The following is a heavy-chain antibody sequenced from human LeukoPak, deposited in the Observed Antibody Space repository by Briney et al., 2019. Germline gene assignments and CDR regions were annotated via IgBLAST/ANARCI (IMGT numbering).Heavy chain of an antibody. Sequence: GGSLRLSCAASGFTFSSYAMSWVRQAPGKGLEWVSAISGSGGSTYYADSVKGWFTISRDNSKNTLYLQMNSLRTEDTAVYYCAKRRESGIGSLYYFDYWGQGTLVTVSS. D-gene: IGHD3-10*01. V-gene: IGHV3-23*01. CDR3: AKRRESGIGSLYYFDY. CDR1: GFTFSSYA. J-gene: IGHJ4*02. CDR2: ISGSGGST.